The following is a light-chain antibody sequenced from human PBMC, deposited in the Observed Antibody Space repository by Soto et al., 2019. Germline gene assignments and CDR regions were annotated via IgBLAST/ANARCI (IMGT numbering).Light chain of an antibody. V-gene: IGKV3-20*01. J-gene: IGKJ1*01. CDR2: GAS. CDR1: QSVTKNY. Sequence: EIVLTQSPDTLSLSPGERGTLSCGASQSVTKNYLAGYQQIPGQAPRLLIYGASTRATGIPDRFSGSGSGTDFTLTISRLEPEDFAVYYCQQYGSSPWTFGQGTKVEVK. CDR3: QQYGSSPWT.